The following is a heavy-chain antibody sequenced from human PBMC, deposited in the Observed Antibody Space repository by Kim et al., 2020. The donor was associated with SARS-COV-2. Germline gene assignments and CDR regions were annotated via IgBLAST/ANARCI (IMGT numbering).Heavy chain of an antibody. Sequence: NYNPSLKNRVTISVDTSKNQFFLKLTSVTAADTAVYYCAREAGSSGWSLDSWGQGTLITVSS. D-gene: IGHD6-19*01. V-gene: IGHV4-59*01. CDR3: AREAGSSGWSLDS. J-gene: IGHJ4*02.